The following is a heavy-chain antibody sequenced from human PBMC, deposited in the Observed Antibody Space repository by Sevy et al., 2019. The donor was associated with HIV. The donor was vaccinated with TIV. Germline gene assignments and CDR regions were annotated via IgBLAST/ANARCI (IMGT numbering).Heavy chain of an antibody. Sequence: SETLSLTCAVYGGSFSGYYWSWIRQPPGKGLEWIGEINHSGSTNYNPSLKSRVTISVDTSKNQFSLKLSSVTAADTAVYYCASSVRGVLHYYYGMDVWGQWTTVTVSS. CDR2: INHSGST. J-gene: IGHJ6*02. CDR1: GGSFSGYY. V-gene: IGHV4-34*01. D-gene: IGHD3-10*01. CDR3: ASSVRGVLHYYYGMDV.